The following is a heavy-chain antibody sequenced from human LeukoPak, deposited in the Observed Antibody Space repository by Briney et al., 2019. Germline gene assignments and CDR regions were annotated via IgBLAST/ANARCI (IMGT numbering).Heavy chain of an antibody. CDR2: ISYDGSNK. J-gene: IGHJ5*02. Sequence: PGGSLRLSCAASGFTFSSYGMHWVRQAPGKGLEWVAVISYDGSNKFYADSVKGRFTISRDNSKNTLYLQMNSLRAEDTAVYYCARGVALDPWGQGILVTVSS. CDR1: GFTFSSYG. D-gene: IGHD2-15*01. CDR3: ARGVALDP. V-gene: IGHV3-30*03.